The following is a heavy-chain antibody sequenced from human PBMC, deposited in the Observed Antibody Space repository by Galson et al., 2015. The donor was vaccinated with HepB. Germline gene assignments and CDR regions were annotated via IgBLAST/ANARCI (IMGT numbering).Heavy chain of an antibody. J-gene: IGHJ4*02. CDR2: ISYDGGNK. CDR1: GFTFSRYA. Sequence: SCAASGFTFSRYAMHWVRQAPGKGLEWVAVISYDGGNKYYADSVKGRFTTSRDNSKNTLYLQMNSLRAEDTAVYYCARNVYWGQGTLVTVSS. V-gene: IGHV3-30*04. CDR3: ARNVY.